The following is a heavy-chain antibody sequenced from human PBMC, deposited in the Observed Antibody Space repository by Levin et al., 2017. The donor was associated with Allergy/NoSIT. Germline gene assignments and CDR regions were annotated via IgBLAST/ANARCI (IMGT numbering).Heavy chain of an antibody. J-gene: IGHJ5*02. CDR3: ARDQGLA. V-gene: IGHV3-21*04. CDR2: ISGSGTYI. CDR1: GFSLSGYS. Sequence: GGSLRLSCVASGFSLSGYSMNWVRQAPGKGLEWVSTISGSGTYINYVDSVKGRFAISRDDAKNSVYLQMNSLRDEDTAVYYCARDQGLAWGQGVLVTVP.